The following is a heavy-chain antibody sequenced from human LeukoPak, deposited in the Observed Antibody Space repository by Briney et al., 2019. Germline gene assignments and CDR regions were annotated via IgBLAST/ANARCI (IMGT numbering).Heavy chain of an antibody. V-gene: IGHV3-11*06. CDR1: GFTFSDYY. CDR2: ISSSSSYT. Sequence: GGSLRLSCAASGFTFSDYYMSWIRQAPGKGLEWVSYISSSSSYTNYADSVKGRFTISRDNAKNSLYLQMNSLRAEDTAVYYCARDRRQLVIYYYVMDVWGKGTTVTVSS. D-gene: IGHD6-13*01. J-gene: IGHJ6*04. CDR3: ARDRRQLVIYYYVMDV.